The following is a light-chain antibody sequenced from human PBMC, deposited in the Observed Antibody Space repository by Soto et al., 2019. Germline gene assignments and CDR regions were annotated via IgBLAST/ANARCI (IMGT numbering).Light chain of an antibody. J-gene: IGKJ2*01. CDR1: QTVLHNS. V-gene: IGKV4-1*01. CDR3: QQYYSHYHT. CDR2: WAS. Sequence: IVMTHSPDSLALSLGERSTINCKSSQTVLHNSLAWYQQKPGQPPKLLIYWASTRESGVPDRFSGSGSGTDFTLTINRLQAEDVAVYYCQQYYSHYHTFGQGTKLEIK.